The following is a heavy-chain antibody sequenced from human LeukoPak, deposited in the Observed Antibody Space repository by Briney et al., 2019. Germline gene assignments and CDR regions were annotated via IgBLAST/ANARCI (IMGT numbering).Heavy chain of an antibody. CDR3: ARRGNDILTGYPLDY. Sequence: SETLSLTRTVSGGCISSYYWSWIRQPAGKGLEWIGRIYTSGSTNYNPSLKSRVTMSIDTSKNQFSLKLSSVTAADTAVYYCARRGNDILTGYPLDYWGQGTLVTVSS. V-gene: IGHV4-4*07. J-gene: IGHJ4*02. CDR2: IYTSGST. D-gene: IGHD3-9*01. CDR1: GGCISSYY.